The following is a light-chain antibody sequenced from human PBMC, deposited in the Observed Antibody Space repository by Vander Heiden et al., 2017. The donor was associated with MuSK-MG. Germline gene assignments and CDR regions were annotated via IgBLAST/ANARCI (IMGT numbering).Light chain of an antibody. CDR3: QQHSNWPTLT. V-gene: IGKV3-11*01. CDR1: QSVSSY. J-gene: IGKJ4*01. Sequence: EIVLTQSPATLSLSPGERATLSCRASQSVSSYLAWYQQKPGQAPRLLIYDASNSATGIPARFSGSGYGTDFTLTISSREPEDFAVYYCQQHSNWPTLTFGGGTKVEIK. CDR2: DAS.